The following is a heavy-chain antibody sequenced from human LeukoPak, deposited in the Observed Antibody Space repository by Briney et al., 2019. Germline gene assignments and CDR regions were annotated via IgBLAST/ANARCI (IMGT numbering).Heavy chain of an antibody. CDR3: AREVAGTPGY. CDR2: LYYSGST. D-gene: IGHD6-19*01. V-gene: IGHV4-39*07. Sequence: PSETLSLTCTVSGGSVTRSAYYWGWIRQPPGKGLEWIGSLYYSGSTHFNPSLKSRVTISVDTSKNQFSLRLSSVTAADTAVYYCAREVAGTPGYWGQGTLVAVSS. J-gene: IGHJ1*01. CDR1: GGSVTRSAYY.